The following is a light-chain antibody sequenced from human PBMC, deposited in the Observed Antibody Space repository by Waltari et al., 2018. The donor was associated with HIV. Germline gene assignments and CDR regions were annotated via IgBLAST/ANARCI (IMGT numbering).Light chain of an antibody. CDR2: QVS. J-gene: IGLJ1*01. Sequence: QSALTQPASVSGSPGQSITISCTGTSSDVGGYNSVSWYQQHPAKAPKLIVYQVSNRPSGVSNRFSGSKSGNTASLTISGLQAEDEADYYCSSYTSSSTYVFGTGTKVTVL. V-gene: IGLV2-14*01. CDR3: SSYTSSSTYV. CDR1: SSDVGGYNS.